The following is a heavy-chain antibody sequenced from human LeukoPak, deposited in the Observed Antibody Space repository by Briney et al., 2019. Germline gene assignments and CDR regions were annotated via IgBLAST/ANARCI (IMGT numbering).Heavy chain of an antibody. Sequence: GGSLRLSCAASGFTLSSYGMHWVRQAPGKGLEWVAFIRYDGSDKYYADSVKGRFTISRDNSKNTVFLQMHSLTAEDTAVYYCAKPFGFLEWLYGGYFDSWGQGTLVTVSS. D-gene: IGHD3-3*01. CDR2: IRYDGSDK. CDR1: GFTLSSYG. V-gene: IGHV3-30*02. J-gene: IGHJ4*02. CDR3: AKPFGFLEWLYGGYFDS.